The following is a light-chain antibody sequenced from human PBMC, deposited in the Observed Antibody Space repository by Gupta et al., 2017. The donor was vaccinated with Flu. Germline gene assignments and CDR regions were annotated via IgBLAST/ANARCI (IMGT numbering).Light chain of an antibody. J-gene: IGKJ5*01. CDR3: MQALQTPIT. Sequence: IVMTQSPLSLPVNPGEPAFISCRSSQSLLHSNGYNYLDWFLQKPGQSPQLLISLGSNRASGVPDRFSGSGSDTDFTLKISRVEAEDVGVYYCMQALQTPITFGQGTRLEIK. V-gene: IGKV2-28*01. CDR2: LGS. CDR1: QSLLHSNGYNY.